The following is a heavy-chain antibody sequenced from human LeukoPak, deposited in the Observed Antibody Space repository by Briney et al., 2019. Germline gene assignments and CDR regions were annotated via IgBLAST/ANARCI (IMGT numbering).Heavy chain of an antibody. CDR2: VFYSGST. CDR1: GGPIITTNYF. Sequence: SETLSLTCTVSGGPIITTNYFWGWLRQPPGKGLEWIGTVFYSGSTYYNPSLKSRVTISVDPSKNQFSLSLSSVTAADTAVYYCAREPAAALFLPGLYFDYWGQGTLVPVSS. J-gene: IGHJ4*02. D-gene: IGHD6-13*01. CDR3: AREPAAALFLPGLYFDY. V-gene: IGHV4-39*07.